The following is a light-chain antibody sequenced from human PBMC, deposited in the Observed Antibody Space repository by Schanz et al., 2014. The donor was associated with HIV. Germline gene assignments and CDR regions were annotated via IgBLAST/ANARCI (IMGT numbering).Light chain of an antibody. Sequence: EIVLTQSPGTLSLSPGERASLSCRASQNVRSSSLAWYQQKPGQAPRLLIYGASSRATGIPDRFSGSGSGTDFTLTISRLEPEDFAVYYCQQRSNWPRSTFGQGTKLE. J-gene: IGKJ2*02. CDR2: GAS. V-gene: IGKV3D-20*02. CDR3: QQRSNWPRST. CDR1: QNVRSSS.